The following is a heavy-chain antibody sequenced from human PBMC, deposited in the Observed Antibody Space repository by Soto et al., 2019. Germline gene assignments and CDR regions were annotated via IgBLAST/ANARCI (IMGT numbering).Heavy chain of an antibody. CDR1: GDSVSSNSAA. J-gene: IGHJ3*02. CDR2: TYYRSEWYN. D-gene: IGHD6-19*01. V-gene: IGHV6-1*01. Sequence: PSQTLSLTCVISGDSVSSNSAAWNGIRQSPSRGLEWLGRTYYRSEWYNDYGLSVRSRVTIHPDTSKNQFSLHLNSVTPEDTAVYYCERVWYSSRGADAFDIWGPGTVVTVSS. CDR3: ERVWYSSRGADAFDI.